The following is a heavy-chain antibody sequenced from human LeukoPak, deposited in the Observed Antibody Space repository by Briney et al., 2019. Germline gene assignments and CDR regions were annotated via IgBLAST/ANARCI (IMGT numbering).Heavy chain of an antibody. V-gene: IGHV4-39*07. J-gene: IGHJ6*03. CDR2: IYYSGSA. Sequence: PSETLSLTCTVPGGSISTSGYYWGSIRQPPGKGLEWPGSIYYSGSAYYNPSLKSRVPISVDTSKTHFSMKLSSVTAADTAVYYCARDCPAYCNGGSCYYYYYMDVWGKGTTVTVSS. CDR1: GGSISTSGYY. CDR3: ARDCPAYCNGGSCYYYYYMDV. D-gene: IGHD2-15*01.